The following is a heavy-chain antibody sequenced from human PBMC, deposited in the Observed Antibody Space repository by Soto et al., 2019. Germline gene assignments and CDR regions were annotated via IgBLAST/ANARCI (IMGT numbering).Heavy chain of an antibody. CDR2: ITTSGDTT. J-gene: IGHJ5*02. V-gene: IGHV3-11*01. CDR1: GFIFSDYY. D-gene: IGHD6-6*01. CDR3: ASRIARPT. Sequence: QVQLVESGGGLVKPGGSLRLSCAASGFIFSDYYMSWIRQAPGKGLEWVSYITTSGDTTYYADSVKGRFTISRDNAKSSLYLQMNSLRAEATAMYYWASRIARPTWGQGTLVTVSS.